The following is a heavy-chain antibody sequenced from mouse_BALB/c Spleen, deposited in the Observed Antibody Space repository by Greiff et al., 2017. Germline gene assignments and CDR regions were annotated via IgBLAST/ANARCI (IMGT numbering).Heavy chain of an antibody. D-gene: IGHD2-14*01. CDR3: ARGGIIGTTSLDY. V-gene: IGHV5-4*02. Sequence: EVHLVESGGGLVKPGGSLKLSCAASGFTFSDYYMYWVRQTPEKRLEWVATISDGGSYTYYPDSVKGRFTISRDNAKNNLYLQMSSLKSEDTAMYYCARGGIIGTTSLDYWGQGTTLTVSS. CDR1: GFTFSDYY. CDR2: ISDGGSYT. J-gene: IGHJ2*01.